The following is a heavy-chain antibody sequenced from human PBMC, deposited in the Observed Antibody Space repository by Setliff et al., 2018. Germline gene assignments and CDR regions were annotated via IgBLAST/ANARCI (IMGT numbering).Heavy chain of an antibody. D-gene: IGHD2-8*02. J-gene: IGHJ5*02. CDR1: GFAVSGAY. CDR2: INWNGGST. Sequence: LRLSCAGSGFAVSGAYMSWVRQAPGKGLEWVSGINWNGGSTGYADSVKGRFTISRDNAKNSLYLQMNSLRAEDTAVYYCARDPTKRLVPGWFDPWGQGTLVTVSS. V-gene: IGHV3-20*04. CDR3: ARDPTKRLVPGWFDP.